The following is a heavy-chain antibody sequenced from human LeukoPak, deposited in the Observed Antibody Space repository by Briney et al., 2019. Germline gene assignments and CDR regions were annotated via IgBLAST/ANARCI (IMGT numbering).Heavy chain of an antibody. J-gene: IGHJ6*03. CDR1: GGSFSAYY. Sequence: SETLSLTCAVYGGSFSAYYWSWFRQPPGKGLEWIGYIYYSGSTYYKQSLTSRVTILVDTTKNPFSLTVTSVNAADTAVYYCAKAPPKEHDFWSGYYNYMDVWGKGTTVTVSS. CDR2: IYYSGST. V-gene: IGHV4-34*01. D-gene: IGHD3-3*01. CDR3: AKAPPKEHDFWSGYYNYMDV.